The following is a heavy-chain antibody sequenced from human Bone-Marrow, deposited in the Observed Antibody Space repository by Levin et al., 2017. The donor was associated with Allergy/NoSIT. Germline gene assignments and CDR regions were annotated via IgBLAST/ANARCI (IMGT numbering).Heavy chain of an antibody. D-gene: IGHD4-17*01. CDR3: ARQLGTTVTNGRYSYYFDY. V-gene: IGHV5-51*01. CDR1: GYSFTSYW. Sequence: GGSLRLSCKGSGYSFTSYWIGWVRQMPGKGLEWMGIIYPGDSDTRYSPSFQGQVTISVDKSISTAYLQWSSLKASDTAMYYCARQLGTTVTNGRYSYYFDYWGQGTLVTVSS. CDR2: IYPGDSDT. J-gene: IGHJ4*02.